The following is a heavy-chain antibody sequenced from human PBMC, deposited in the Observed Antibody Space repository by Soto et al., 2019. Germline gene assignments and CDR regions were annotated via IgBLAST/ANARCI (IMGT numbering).Heavy chain of an antibody. J-gene: IGHJ3*02. CDR1: GFTFSSYA. V-gene: IGHV3-23*01. D-gene: IGHD6-13*01. CDR2: ISGSGGST. Sequence: GGSLRLSCAASGFTFSSYAMNWVRQAPGKGLEWVSAISGSGGSTYYADSVKGRFTISRDNSKNTLYLQMNSLRAEDTAVYYCAKDLQGDSSSWYGGPPYDAFDIWGQGTMVTVSS. CDR3: AKDLQGDSSSWYGGPPYDAFDI.